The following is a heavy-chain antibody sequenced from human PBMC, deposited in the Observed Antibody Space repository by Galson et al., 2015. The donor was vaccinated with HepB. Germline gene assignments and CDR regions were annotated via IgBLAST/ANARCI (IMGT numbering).Heavy chain of an antibody. J-gene: IGHJ4*02. V-gene: IGHV3-7*03. CDR3: ARDKLWFGELQNFDY. CDR1: GFTFSSYW. Sequence: SLRLSCAASGFTFSSYWMSWVRQAPGKGLEWVANIKQDGSEKYYVDSVKGRFTISRDNAKNSLYLQVNSLRAEDTAVYYCARDKLWFGELQNFDYWGQGTLVTVSS. D-gene: IGHD3-10*01. CDR2: IKQDGSEK.